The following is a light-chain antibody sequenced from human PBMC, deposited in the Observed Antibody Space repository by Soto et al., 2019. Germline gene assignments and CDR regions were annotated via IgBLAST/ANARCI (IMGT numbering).Light chain of an antibody. CDR1: QDISTS. V-gene: IGKV1-33*01. Sequence: DIQMTQSPSSLSASVGDRVTITCQASQDISTSLNWYQQKPGRAPKLLIFDASDLQRGVPSRFSGSASGTDFTFTISNLQPEDIATYHCQQFDSLPFTFGQGTKLEIK. CDR3: QQFDSLPFT. J-gene: IGKJ2*01. CDR2: DAS.